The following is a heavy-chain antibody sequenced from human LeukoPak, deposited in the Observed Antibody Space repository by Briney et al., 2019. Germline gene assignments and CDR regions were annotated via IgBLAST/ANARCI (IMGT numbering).Heavy chain of an antibody. Sequence: ASVKVSCKASGYTFTSYGISWVRQAPGQGLEWMGWISAYNGNTNYAQKLQGRVTMTTDTSTSTAYMELRSLRSGDTAVYYCARVPDIVVVVVATLIDYFDYWGQGTLVTVSS. D-gene: IGHD2-15*01. V-gene: IGHV1-18*01. CDR3: ARVPDIVVVVVATLIDYFDY. CDR1: GYTFTSYG. J-gene: IGHJ4*02. CDR2: ISAYNGNT.